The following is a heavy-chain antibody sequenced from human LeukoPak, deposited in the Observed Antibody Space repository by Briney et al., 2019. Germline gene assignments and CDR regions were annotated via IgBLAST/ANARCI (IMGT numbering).Heavy chain of an antibody. CDR3: ARDRNPPYYDTSGHYPHYFDY. CDR1: GYTLTELS. V-gene: IGHV1-24*01. J-gene: IGHJ4*02. Sequence: ASVKFSCKVSGYTLTELSMHWVRQAPGKGLEWMGGFDPEYGETIYAQKFQGRVTMTEDTSTDTAYMELSSLRSEDTAVYYCARDRNPPYYDTSGHYPHYFDYWGQGTLVTVSS. CDR2: FDPEYGET. D-gene: IGHD3-22*01.